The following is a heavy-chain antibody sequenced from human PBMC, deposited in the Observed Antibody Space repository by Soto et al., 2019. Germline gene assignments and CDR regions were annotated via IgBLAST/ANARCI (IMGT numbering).Heavy chain of an antibody. D-gene: IGHD2-8*02. V-gene: IGHV3-23*01. CDR1: GFNFSNCA. CDR3: AKHRGTGLFYFEN. CDR2: FSGSDGST. Sequence: GGSLRLSCAASGFNFSNCAMSWVRQAPGKGLEWVSGFSGSDGSTYYADSVKGRFTISRDESKNTLYLQMNSLRVEDTAVYYCAKHRGTGLFYFENWGQGTLVTVSS. J-gene: IGHJ4*02.